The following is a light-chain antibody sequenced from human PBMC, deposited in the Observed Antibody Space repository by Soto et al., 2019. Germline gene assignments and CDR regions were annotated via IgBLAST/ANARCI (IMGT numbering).Light chain of an antibody. CDR3: AAWDDSLNGVI. CDR1: SSNIGSHT. CDR2: SNN. Sequence: QLVLTQPPSASGTPGQRITISCSGSSSNIGSHTVNWHQQVPGTAPKLLIYSNNARPSGVPDRFSGSKSGTSASLAISGLQSGDEADSSCAAWDDSLNGVIFGGGTKLTVL. V-gene: IGLV1-44*01. J-gene: IGLJ2*01.